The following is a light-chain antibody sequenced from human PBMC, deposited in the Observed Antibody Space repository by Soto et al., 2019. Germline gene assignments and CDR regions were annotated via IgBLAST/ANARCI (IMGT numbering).Light chain of an antibody. CDR2: ATS. V-gene: IGKV1-39*01. Sequence: DIQMTQSPSSLSASVGDRVTITCRASQSSGRHLNWFQQTPGKAPRLLIYATSTLASEVPLRFSGRGSGTEFTLTISSLQPIDFPTYYCQQSYSTPWTVGQGTKVEI. CDR1: QSSGRH. CDR3: QQSYSTPWT. J-gene: IGKJ1*01.